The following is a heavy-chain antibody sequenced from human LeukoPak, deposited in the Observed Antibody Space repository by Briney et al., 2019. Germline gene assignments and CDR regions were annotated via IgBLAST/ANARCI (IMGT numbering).Heavy chain of an antibody. CDR2: ISAYNGNT. CDR3: ARDPDYDYVWGSYRYYGD. CDR1: GYTFIGYY. Sequence: GASVKVSCKASGYTFIGYYMHWVRQAPGQGLEWMGWISAYNGNTNYAQKLQGRVTMTTDTSTSTAYMELRSLRSDDTAVYYCARDPDYDYVWGSYRYYGDWGQGTLVTVSS. V-gene: IGHV1-18*04. D-gene: IGHD3-16*02. J-gene: IGHJ4*02.